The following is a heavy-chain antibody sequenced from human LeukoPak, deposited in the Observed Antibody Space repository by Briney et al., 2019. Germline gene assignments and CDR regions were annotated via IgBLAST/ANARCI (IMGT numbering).Heavy chain of an antibody. CDR1: GYTFTSYG. J-gene: IGHJ4*02. CDR2: ISAYNGNT. D-gene: IGHD5-18*01. CDR3: ARDRGGSYGGLEFDH. Sequence: ASVKLSCKASGYTFTSYGISLVRQAPGQGLEWMGWISAYNGNTNYAQKLQGRVTMTTATSTSTAYMELRSLRSDDTVVYYCARDRGGSYGGLEFDHWGQGTLVTVSS. V-gene: IGHV1-18*01.